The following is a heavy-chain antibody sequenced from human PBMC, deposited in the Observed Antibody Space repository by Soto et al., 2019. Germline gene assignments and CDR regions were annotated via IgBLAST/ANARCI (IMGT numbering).Heavy chain of an antibody. V-gene: IGHV3-30-3*01. CDR1: GFTFSSYA. CDR3: ARSMSAVKPMVRGVSDY. Sequence: PGGSLRFSCAASGFTFSSYAMHWVRQAPGKGLEWVAVISYDGSNKYYADSVKGRFTISRDNSKNTLYLQMNSLRAEDTAVYYCARSMSAVKPMVRGVSDYWGQGTLVTVSS. J-gene: IGHJ4*02. D-gene: IGHD3-10*01. CDR2: ISYDGSNK.